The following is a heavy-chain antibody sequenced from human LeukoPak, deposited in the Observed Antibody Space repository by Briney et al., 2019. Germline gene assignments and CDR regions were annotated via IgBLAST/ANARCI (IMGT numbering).Heavy chain of an antibody. J-gene: IGHJ4*02. D-gene: IGHD3/OR15-3a*01. CDR3: ARDPNSRDLKNDS. CDR2: IYNSGST. CDR1: GGSISSSSYY. V-gene: IGHV4-39*07. Sequence: PSETLSLTCTVSGGSISSSSYYWAWIRQPPGKGLEWIGSIYNSGSTYYNPSLKSRVTISIDTSKNQFSLKLSSVTAADTAVYFCARDPNSRDLKNDSWGQGTLVTVSS.